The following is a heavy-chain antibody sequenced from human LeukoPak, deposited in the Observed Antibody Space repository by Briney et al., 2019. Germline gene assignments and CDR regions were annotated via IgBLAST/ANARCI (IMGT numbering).Heavy chain of an antibody. J-gene: IGHJ6*04. V-gene: IGHV1-18*04. CDR2: ISAYNGNT. D-gene: IGHD3-10*01. Sequence: WASVKVSCKASAYTFTSYGISWVRQAPGQGLEWMGWISAYNGNTNYAQKLQGRVTMTTDTSTSTAYMELRSLRSDDTAVYYCARDPVLLWFGDTGNYGMDVWGKGTTVTVSS. CDR3: ARDPVLLWFGDTGNYGMDV. CDR1: AYTFTSYG.